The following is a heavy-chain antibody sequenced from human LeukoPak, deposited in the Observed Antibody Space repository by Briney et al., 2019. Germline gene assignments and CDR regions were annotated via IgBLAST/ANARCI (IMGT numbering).Heavy chain of an antibody. CDR2: IKSKSVGGII. CDR1: GFTFSDAW. V-gene: IGHV3-15*01. J-gene: IGHJ4*02. CDR3: TTERI. Sequence: GGSLRLSCAASGFTFSDAWMTWVRQAPGKGLEWVGRIKSKSVGGIIEYATPVKGRFTISRDDSKDTVYLQMNSLTSGDTAVYYCTTERIWGQGTQVTVSS.